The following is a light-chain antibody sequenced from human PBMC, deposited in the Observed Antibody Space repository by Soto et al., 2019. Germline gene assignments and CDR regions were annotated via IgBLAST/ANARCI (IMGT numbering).Light chain of an antibody. CDR2: GTS. J-gene: IGKJ4*01. CDR3: QQYGSSPPLT. CDR1: QSVCRGC. Sequence: SMLTQSPGTLSLSPGERATLSCRASQSVCRGCLAWYQQRPGQAPRLLIFGTSNRASGVPDRFSGSGSGTDFTLTISRLEPEDFAVYFCQQYGSSPPLTFGGGTKVEIK. V-gene: IGKV3-20*01.